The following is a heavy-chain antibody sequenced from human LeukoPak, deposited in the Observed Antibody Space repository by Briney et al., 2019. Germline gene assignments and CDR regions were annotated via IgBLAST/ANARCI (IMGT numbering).Heavy chain of an antibody. CDR1: GYTFTSYA. J-gene: IGHJ4*02. CDR2: LKAGNGNT. V-gene: IGHV1-3*01. D-gene: IGHD2-2*01. Sequence: ASVKVSCKASGYTFTSYAMHWVRQAPGKRLNGLDWLKAGNGNTKYSQKFQGRVTITRDTSASTAYMELSSLRSENTAVYYCARGSIVVVPAALEFDYWGQGTLVTVSS. CDR3: ARGSIVVVPAALEFDY.